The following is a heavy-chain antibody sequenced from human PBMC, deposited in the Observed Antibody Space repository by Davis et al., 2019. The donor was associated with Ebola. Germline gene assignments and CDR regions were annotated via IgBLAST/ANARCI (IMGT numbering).Heavy chain of an antibody. CDR1: GGSFSGYY. J-gene: IGHJ2*01. CDR3: ATGAVAGTVWYFDL. CDR2: IYYSGST. D-gene: IGHD6-19*01. Sequence: MPSETLSLTCAVYGGSFSGYYWSWIRQPPGKGLEWIGYIYYSGSTYYNPSLKSRVTISVDTSKNQFSLKLSSVTAADTAVYYCATGAVAGTVWYFDLWGRGTLVTVSS. V-gene: IGHV4-34*09.